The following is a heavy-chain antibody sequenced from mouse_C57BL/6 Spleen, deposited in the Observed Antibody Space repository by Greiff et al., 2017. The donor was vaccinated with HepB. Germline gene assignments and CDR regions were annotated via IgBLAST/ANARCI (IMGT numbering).Heavy chain of an antibody. Sequence: QVQLKQSGPELVKPGASVKISCKASGYAFSSSWMNWVKQRPGKGLEWIGRIYPGDGDTNYNGKFKGKATLTADKSSSTAYMQLSSLTSEDSAVYFCVRNYDYDNDYAMDSWGQGTPVTASS. V-gene: IGHV1-82*01. CDR1: GYAFSSSW. CDR3: VRNYDYDNDYAMDS. CDR2: IYPGDGDT. D-gene: IGHD2-4*01. J-gene: IGHJ4*01.